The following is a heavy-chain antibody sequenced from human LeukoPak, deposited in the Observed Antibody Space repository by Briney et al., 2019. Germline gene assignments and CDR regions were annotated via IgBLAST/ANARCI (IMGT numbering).Heavy chain of an antibody. CDR1: GLPFSSYE. Sequence: GGSLRLSCAGSGLPFSSYEMKWVRQAPGKGLEWISYISSRGTTIYYADSVKGRFTISRDNAENSLYLQMNSLRVEDTGVYYCARVYDTSGYKTPPPDYWGQGTLVTVSS. D-gene: IGHD3-22*01. CDR2: ISSRGTTI. V-gene: IGHV3-48*03. J-gene: IGHJ4*02. CDR3: ARVYDTSGYKTPPPDY.